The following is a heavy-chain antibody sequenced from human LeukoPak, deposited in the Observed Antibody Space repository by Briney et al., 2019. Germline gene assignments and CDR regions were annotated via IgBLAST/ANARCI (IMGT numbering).Heavy chain of an antibody. D-gene: IGHD3-3*01. V-gene: IGHV4-34*01. J-gene: IGHJ4*02. CDR2: KKNRGNT. Sequence: PSETLSLTCAVYGGSFSGYYWSWIPQPPGKGRGWGGEKKNRGNTHYHPPLKSRVTISEDTSKNHFSLKLSSATAAATAVYYCARGRGSTIFGVVMTHDYWGQGTLVTVSS. CDR1: GGSFSGYY. CDR3: ARGRGSTIFGVVMTHDY.